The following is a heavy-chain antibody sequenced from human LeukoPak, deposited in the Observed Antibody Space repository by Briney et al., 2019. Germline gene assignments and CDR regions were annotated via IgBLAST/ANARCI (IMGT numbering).Heavy chain of an antibody. J-gene: IGHJ4*02. CDR2: IKPDGNDK. CDR3: AKWKYSSSPDY. CDR1: GFTFSSYW. V-gene: IGHV3-7*03. D-gene: IGHD6-6*01. Sequence: GGSLRLSCAASGFTFSSYWMTWVRQAPGKGLEWVATIKPDGNDKFFVDSVKGRFTISRDNSKNTLYLQMNSLRAEDTAVYYCAKWKYSSSPDYWGQGTLVTVSS.